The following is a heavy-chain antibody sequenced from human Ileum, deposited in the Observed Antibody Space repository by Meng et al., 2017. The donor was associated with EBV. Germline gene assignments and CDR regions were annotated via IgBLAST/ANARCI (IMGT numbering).Heavy chain of an antibody. CDR3: TTDDPQWDH. CDR1: GLTFSNAW. CDR2: IKSKTDGGTI. J-gene: IGHJ4*02. V-gene: IGHV3-15*01. D-gene: IGHD2-8*01. Sequence: VQFVECGGGLGKPGASFSLSCVASGLTFSNAWMTWVRQAPGQGLEWVGRIKSKTDGGTIDYVAPVKGRITISRDDSKNTLYLQMNSLKTEDTAVYYCTTDDPQWDHWGQGTLVTVSS.